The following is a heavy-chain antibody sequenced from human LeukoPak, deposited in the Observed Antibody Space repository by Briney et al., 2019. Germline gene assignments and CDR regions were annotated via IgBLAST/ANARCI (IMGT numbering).Heavy chain of an antibody. D-gene: IGHD3-16*01. CDR2: MNPNSGNT. J-gene: IGHJ4*02. V-gene: IGHV1-8*01. CDR3: ARVGTFGGVIDY. Sequence: ASVKVSCKASGYTFTSYDINWVRQATGQGLEWMGWMNPNSGNTGYAQKFQGRATMTRNTSISTAYMELSSLRSEDTAVYYCARVGTFGGVIDYWGQGTLVTVSS. CDR1: GYTFTSYD.